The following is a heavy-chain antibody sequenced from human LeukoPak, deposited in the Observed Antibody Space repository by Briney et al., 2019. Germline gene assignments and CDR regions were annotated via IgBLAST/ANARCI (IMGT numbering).Heavy chain of an antibody. D-gene: IGHD3-9*01. Sequence: SETLSLTCAVYGGSFSGYYWSWIRQPPGKGLEWIGEINHSGSTNYSPSLKSRVTISVDTSKNQFSLKLSSVTAADTAVYYCARVDVLRYFDWLGNFDYWGQGTLVTVSS. J-gene: IGHJ4*02. CDR2: INHSGST. V-gene: IGHV4-34*01. CDR3: ARVDVLRYFDWLGNFDY. CDR1: GGSFSGYY.